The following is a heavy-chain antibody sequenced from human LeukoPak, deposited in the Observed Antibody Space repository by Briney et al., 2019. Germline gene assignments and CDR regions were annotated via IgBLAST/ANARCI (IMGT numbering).Heavy chain of an antibody. CDR3: GAAYSGSSPFDY. J-gene: IGHJ4*02. V-gene: IGHV3-21*01. Sequence: GGSLRLSCTASGFTFSTYTMNWVRQAPGKGLEWVSSISSSSYYIYYADSVKGRFTISRDNAKNSLFLQMNSMRAEDTAVYYCGAAYSGSSPFDYWGQGTLVTVSS. CDR2: ISSSSYYI. D-gene: IGHD1-26*01. CDR1: GFTFSTYT.